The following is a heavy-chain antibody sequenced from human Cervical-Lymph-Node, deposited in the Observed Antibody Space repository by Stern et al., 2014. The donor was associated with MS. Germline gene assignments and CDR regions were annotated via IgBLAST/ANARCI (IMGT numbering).Heavy chain of an antibody. CDR1: GG. CDR2: VIPFVGTS. J-gene: IGHJ5*02. V-gene: IGHV1-69*06. CDR3: ARGGGDNWFDP. D-gene: IGHD3-16*01. Sequence: VQLVESGAEVKKPGSSVKVSCKASGGISWVRQAPGQGLEWMGGVIPFVGTSNYAQKFQGRVTITADTATNTAYLELNSLSVDDTAVYYCARGGGDNWFDPWGQGTLVTVSS.